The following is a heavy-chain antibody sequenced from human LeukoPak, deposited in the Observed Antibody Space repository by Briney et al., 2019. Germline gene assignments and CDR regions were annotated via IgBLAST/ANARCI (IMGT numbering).Heavy chain of an antibody. CDR2: IYHSGST. J-gene: IGHJ3*02. D-gene: IGHD1-26*01. CDR1: GGSISSSNW. Sequence: SGTLSLTCAVSGGSISSSNWWSWVRQPPGKGLEWIGEIYHSGSTNYNPSLKSRVTISVDKSKNQFSLKLSSVTAADTAVYYCARDGRPGGATVDAFDIWGQGTMVTVSS. CDR3: ARDGRPGGATVDAFDI. V-gene: IGHV4-4*02.